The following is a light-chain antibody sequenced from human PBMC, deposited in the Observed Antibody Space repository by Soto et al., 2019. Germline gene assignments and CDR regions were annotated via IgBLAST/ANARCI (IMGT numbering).Light chain of an antibody. Sequence: QSVLTQPASGSGSPGQSITISCTGTSSDVGGYNYVSWYQQHPGKAPKLMIYDVSNRPSGVSNRFSGSKSGNTASLTISGLQAEDEADYYCSSYTSSSTPALYVFGTGTKVTVL. CDR2: DVS. CDR3: SSYTSSSTPALYV. V-gene: IGLV2-14*01. J-gene: IGLJ1*01. CDR1: SSDVGGYNY.